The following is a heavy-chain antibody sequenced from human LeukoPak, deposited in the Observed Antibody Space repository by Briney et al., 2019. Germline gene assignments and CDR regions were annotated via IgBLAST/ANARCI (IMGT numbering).Heavy chain of an antibody. CDR3: ARDLGIIAAAGHWFDP. D-gene: IGHD6-13*01. J-gene: IGHJ5*02. CDR1: GGSISSGSDY. CDR2: IYTSGRT. V-gene: IGHV4-61*02. Sequence: PSETLSLICTVSGGSISSGSDYWSWIRQPAGKGLEWIGRIYTSGRTNYNPSLKSRVTISVDTSKNQFSLKPSSVTAAGTAVYYCARDLGIIAAAGHWFDPWGQGTLVTVSS.